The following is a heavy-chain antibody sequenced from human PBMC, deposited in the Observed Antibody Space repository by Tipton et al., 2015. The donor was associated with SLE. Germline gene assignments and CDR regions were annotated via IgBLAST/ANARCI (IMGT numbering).Heavy chain of an antibody. J-gene: IGHJ4*02. D-gene: IGHD2-21*01. CDR1: GFTFSSYA. CDR3: ASSLLLNYFDY. CDR2: IYSGGST. Sequence: SLRLSCAASGFTFSSYAMSWVRQAPGKGLEWVSVIYSGGSTYYADSVKGRFTISRDNSKNTLYLQMNSLRAEDTAVYYCASSLLLNYFDYWGQGTLVTVSS. V-gene: IGHV3-23*03.